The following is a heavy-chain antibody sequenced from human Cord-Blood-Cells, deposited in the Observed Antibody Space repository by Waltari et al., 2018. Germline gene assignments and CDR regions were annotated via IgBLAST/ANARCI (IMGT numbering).Heavy chain of an antibody. CDR3: ARDPRYCSGGSCYYFDY. Sequence: QVQLVQSGAEVKKPGASVKVSCKASGYTFTGYYMHWVRQAPGQGLEWMGWINPISGSTNYAQKFQGRDTMSRHTSISTAYMELSRLRSDDTAVYYCARDPRYCSGGSCYYFDYWGQGTLVTVSS. D-gene: IGHD2-15*01. CDR2: INPISGST. CDR1: GYTFTGYY. J-gene: IGHJ4*02. V-gene: IGHV1-2*02.